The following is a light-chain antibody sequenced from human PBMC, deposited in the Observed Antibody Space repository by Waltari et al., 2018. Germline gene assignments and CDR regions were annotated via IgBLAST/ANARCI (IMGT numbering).Light chain of an antibody. Sequence: SYELTQPPSVSVSPGQTASITCSGDILGNKYASWYQQKPGQSPLLVIYQDTNRPSGIPERFSGSKSVNAATLTISGTQAMDEADYYCQALGTGAWVFGGGTKLTVL. CDR2: QDT. CDR1: ILGNKY. V-gene: IGLV3-1*01. CDR3: QALGTGAWV. J-gene: IGLJ3*02.